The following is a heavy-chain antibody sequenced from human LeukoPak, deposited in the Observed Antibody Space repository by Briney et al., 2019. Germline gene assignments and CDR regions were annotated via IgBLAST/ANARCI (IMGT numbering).Heavy chain of an antibody. Sequence: PGGSLRLSCAASGFTVSSKFMSWVRQAPGKGLEWVSLIQSGGNTFYTDSVKGRFTISRDNSKNILYLQMNSLRVEDTAVYYCARGFSDNTQPFDPWGQGTLVTVSS. D-gene: IGHD2-2*02. CDR3: ARGFSDNTQPFDP. J-gene: IGHJ5*02. V-gene: IGHV3-66*01. CDR1: GFTVSSKF. CDR2: IQSGGNT.